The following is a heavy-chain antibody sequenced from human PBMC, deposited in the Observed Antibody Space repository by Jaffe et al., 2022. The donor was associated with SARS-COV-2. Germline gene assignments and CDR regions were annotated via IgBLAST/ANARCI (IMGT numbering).Heavy chain of an antibody. CDR3: ARSGNTVTTYYYYYMDV. CDR1: GFTFSSYA. Sequence: QVQLVESGGGVVQPGRSLRLSCAASGFTFSSYAMHWVRQAPGKGLEWVAVISYDGSNKYYADSVKGRFTISRDNSKNTLYLQMNSLRAEDTAVYYCARSGNTVTTYYYYYMDVWGKGTTVTVSS. D-gene: IGHD4-17*01. V-gene: IGHV3-30*04. J-gene: IGHJ6*03. CDR2: ISYDGSNK.